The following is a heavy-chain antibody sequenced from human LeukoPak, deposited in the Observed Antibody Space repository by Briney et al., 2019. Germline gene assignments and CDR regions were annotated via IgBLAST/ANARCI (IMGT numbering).Heavy chain of an antibody. CDR2: INHSGST. Sequence: SETLSLTCAVYGGSFSGYYWSWIRQPPGKGLEWIGEINHSGSTNYNPSLKSRVTISVDTSKNQFSLKLSSVTAADTAVYYCARGQXDYTPFDYWGQGTLVTVSS. CDR1: GGSFSGYY. D-gene: IGHD4-4*01. CDR3: ARGQXDYTPFDY. J-gene: IGHJ4*02. V-gene: IGHV4-34*01.